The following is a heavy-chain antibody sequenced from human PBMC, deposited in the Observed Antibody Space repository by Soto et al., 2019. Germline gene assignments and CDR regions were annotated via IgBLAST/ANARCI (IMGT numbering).Heavy chain of an antibody. CDR1: GYTLTELS. Sequence: ASVKVSCKVSGYTLTELSMHWVRQAPGKGLEWMGGFDPEDGETIYAQKFQGRVTMTADTSTDTAYMELSSLRSEDTAVYYCASSLRHYYDSSGLDYWGQGTLVTVS. CDR3: ASSLRHYYDSSGLDY. V-gene: IGHV1-24*01. D-gene: IGHD3-22*01. CDR2: FDPEDGET. J-gene: IGHJ4*02.